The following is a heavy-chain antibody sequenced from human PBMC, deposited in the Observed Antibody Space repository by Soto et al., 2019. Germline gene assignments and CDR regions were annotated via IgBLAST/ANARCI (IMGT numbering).Heavy chain of an antibody. J-gene: IGHJ5*02. CDR3: ASAWSGESSWFDP. V-gene: IGHV4-30-2*01. CDR1: GGSITIGGYC. CDR2: ICHSGNT. Sequence: QLQLQESGSGLVKPSQTLSLTCTVSGGSITIGGYCWGCIRQPPGQGLEWIGYICHSGNTYYTPSLKSAVTTSLDRSTSQFSLHPSSVTAADTAVDYCASAWSGESSWFDPWGQGTLVPVSS. D-gene: IGHD3-10*01.